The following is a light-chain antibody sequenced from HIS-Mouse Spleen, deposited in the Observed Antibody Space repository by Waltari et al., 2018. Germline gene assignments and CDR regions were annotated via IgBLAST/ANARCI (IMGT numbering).Light chain of an antibody. J-gene: IGKJ2*01. Sequence: EIVLTQSPATLSLSPGERATLSCRASQSVSSYLARYQQKPGQAPRLLIYYAANRATGIPARFSGSGSGTDFTLPISSLEPEDFAVYYCQQRSNWPPYNFGQGTKLEIK. V-gene: IGKV3-11*01. CDR2: YAA. CDR3: QQRSNWPPYN. CDR1: QSVSSY.